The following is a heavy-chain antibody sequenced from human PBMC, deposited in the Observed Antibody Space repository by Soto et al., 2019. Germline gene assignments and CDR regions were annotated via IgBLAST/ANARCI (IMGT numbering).Heavy chain of an antibody. V-gene: IGHV3-23*01. Sequence: PGGSLRLSCAASGFTFSSYAMSWVRQAPGKGLEWVSAISSSGDYTYYADSVKGRFSISRDNSKNTLFLQLNSLRAEDTAIYYCANGYCTGTSCKIAHYNWFDPWGQGTLVTVSS. CDR3: ANGYCTGTSCKIAHYNWFDP. J-gene: IGHJ5*02. CDR1: GFTFSSYA. CDR2: ISSSGDYT. D-gene: IGHD2-2*01.